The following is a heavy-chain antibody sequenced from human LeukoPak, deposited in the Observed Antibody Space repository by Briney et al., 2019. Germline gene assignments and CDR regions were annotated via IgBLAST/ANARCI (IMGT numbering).Heavy chain of an antibody. Sequence: GGSLRLSCAASGFTFSNAWMSWVRQAPGKGPEWVGRIKSKTDGGTTDYAAPVKGRFTISRDDSRNTVYLQMNSLKTEDTAVYYCTTYGPIAVAGMAPWGQGTLVTVSS. D-gene: IGHD6-19*01. CDR1: GFTFSNAW. CDR2: IKSKTDGGTT. V-gene: IGHV3-15*01. J-gene: IGHJ4*02. CDR3: TTYGPIAVAGMAP.